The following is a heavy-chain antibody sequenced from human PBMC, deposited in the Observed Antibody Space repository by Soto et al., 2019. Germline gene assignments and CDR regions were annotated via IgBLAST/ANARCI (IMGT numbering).Heavy chain of an antibody. CDR2: MNPNNGNT. Sequence: GASVKVSCKAAAYTFTSYDINWVRQATGQDFEWMGWMNPNNGNTAYAQKLQGRVTMTRDTSKSTAFMELSSVTVADTAVYYCARQTTIIMPRGVVITYGGPFDPWGQGTLVTVSS. CDR3: ARQTTIIMPRGVVITYGGPFDP. CDR1: AYTFTSYD. D-gene: IGHD3-10*01. J-gene: IGHJ5*02. V-gene: IGHV1-8*01.